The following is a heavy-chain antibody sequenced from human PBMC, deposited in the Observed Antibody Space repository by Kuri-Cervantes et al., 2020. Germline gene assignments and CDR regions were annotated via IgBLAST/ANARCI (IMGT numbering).Heavy chain of an antibody. V-gene: IGHV3-7*03. Sequence: GGSLRLTCAASGFTFSSYWMSWVRQAPGKGLEWVANIKQDGSEKYYVDSVKGRFTISRDNAKNSLYLQMNSLRAEDTALYYCAKDSGYSSSWYVDWGQGTLVTVSS. CDR3: AKDSGYSSSWYVD. CDR2: IKQDGSEK. D-gene: IGHD6-13*01. J-gene: IGHJ4*02. CDR1: GFTFSSYW.